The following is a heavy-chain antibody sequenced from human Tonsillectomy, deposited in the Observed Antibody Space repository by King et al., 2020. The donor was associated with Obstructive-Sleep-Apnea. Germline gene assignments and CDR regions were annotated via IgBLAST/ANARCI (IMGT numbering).Heavy chain of an antibody. CDR2: IYYSGRT. V-gene: IGHV4-39*07. D-gene: IGHD2-15*01. Sequence: QLQESGPGLVKPSETLSLTCTVSGGSISSSSYYWGWIRQPPGKGLEWIGRIYYSGRTYYNPSLKSRVTISVDTSKNQFSLKLSSVTAADTAGYYLAGRGVEDYYYYGMDVWGQGTTVTVSS. CDR3: AGRGVEDYYYYGMDV. J-gene: IGHJ6*02. CDR1: GGSISSSSYY.